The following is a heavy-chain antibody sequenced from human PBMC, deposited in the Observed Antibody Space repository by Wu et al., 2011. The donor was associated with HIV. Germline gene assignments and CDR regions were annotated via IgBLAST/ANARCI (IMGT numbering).Heavy chain of an antibody. CDR1: GGSLNNFY. D-gene: IGHD3-10*01. J-gene: IGHJ5*02. CDR3: ARLSPSYGSGVRGGGFDP. V-gene: IGHV4-59*08. CDR2: MSYFGTT. Sequence: QVQLQESGPGMVKPSETVSLTCNVSGGSLNNFYWNWIRQSPGNTPEWIGYMSYFGTTILNPAFQSRVTISEDSSRNLFSLKLTSVTVADTAVYYCARLSPSYGSGVRGGGFDPVGPGNPGHRLL.